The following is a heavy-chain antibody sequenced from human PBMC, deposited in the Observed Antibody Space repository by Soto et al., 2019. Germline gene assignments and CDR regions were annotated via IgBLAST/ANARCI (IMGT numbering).Heavy chain of an antibody. CDR2: ISSSSSTI. J-gene: IGHJ6*02. CDR1: GFSCSDYD. CDR3: ARPSGYYDTSGYYGAFYYYGMDV. V-gene: IGHV3-48*02. Sequence: GGSLRLSCAASGFSCSDYDMNWVRQAPGKGLEWISYISSSSSTIYYADSVKGRFTISRANAENSLFLQMNSLRDGDTAVYYCARPSGYYDTSGYYGAFYYYGMDVWGQGTTVTVSS. D-gene: IGHD3-22*01.